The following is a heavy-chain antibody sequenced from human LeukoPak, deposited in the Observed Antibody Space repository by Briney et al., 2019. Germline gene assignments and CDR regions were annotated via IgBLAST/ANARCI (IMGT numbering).Heavy chain of an antibody. CDR3: ARRGYSGYDRSPDY. D-gene: IGHD5-12*01. V-gene: IGHV4-39*01. CDR1: GGSISSSSYY. J-gene: IGHJ4*02. Sequence: SETLSLTCTVSGGSISSSSYYWGWIRQPPGKGLEWIGSIYYSGSTYYNPSLKSRVTISVDTSKNQFSLKLGSVTAADTAVYYCARRGYSGYDRSPDYWGQGTLVTVSS. CDR2: IYYSGST.